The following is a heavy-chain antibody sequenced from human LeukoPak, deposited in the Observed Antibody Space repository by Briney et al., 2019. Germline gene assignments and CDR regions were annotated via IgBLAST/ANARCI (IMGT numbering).Heavy chain of an antibody. J-gene: IGHJ4*02. V-gene: IGHV3-74*01. CDR3: ARHGAPFMVDY. CDR1: GFTFSSHW. CDR2: INSDGSST. D-gene: IGHD4/OR15-4a*01. Sequence: GGSLRLSCAASGFTFSSHWMHWVRQAPGKGLVWVSRINSDGSSTTYADSVKGRFTISRDNANNTLYLQMDSLRAEDTAVYYCARHGAPFMVDYWGQGTLVTVSS.